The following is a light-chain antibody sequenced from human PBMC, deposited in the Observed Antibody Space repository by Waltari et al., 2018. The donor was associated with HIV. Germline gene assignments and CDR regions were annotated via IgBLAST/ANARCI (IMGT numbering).Light chain of an antibody. CDR1: QSVFYSSNNKNY. CDR2: WAS. J-gene: IGKJ5*01. CDR3: QQYYSTLLIT. Sequence: DIVLTQSPDSLAVSLGERATINCKSSQSVFYSSNNKNYLAWYQQKPGQPPKLLIYWASTRESGVPDRFSGSGSGTEFTLTSSSLQAEDVAVYYCQQYYSTLLITFGQGTRLEIK. V-gene: IGKV4-1*01.